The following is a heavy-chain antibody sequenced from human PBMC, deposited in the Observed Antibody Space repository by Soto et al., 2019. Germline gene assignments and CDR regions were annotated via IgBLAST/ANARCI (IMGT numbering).Heavy chain of an antibody. J-gene: IGHJ4*02. Sequence: GGSLRLSCAASGFTFNSYAMSWVRQAPGKGLEWVSHIGANGDSIDYADSVKGRFTISRDNSKNTLYLQMTGLRADDTAVYYCTVGSNSVYWGQGTLVTVSS. CDR1: GFTFNSYA. V-gene: IGHV3-23*01. CDR2: IGANGDSI. CDR3: TVGSNSVY. D-gene: IGHD1-26*01.